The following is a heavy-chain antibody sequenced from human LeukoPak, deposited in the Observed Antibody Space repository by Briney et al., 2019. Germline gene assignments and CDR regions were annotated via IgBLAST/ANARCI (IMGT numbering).Heavy chain of an antibody. CDR3: ALLERRGYFDS. CDR2: ITGSGGGT. Sequence: GGSLRLSCLASGFTFSNFTMNWVRQAPGKGLEWVSAITGSGGGTYYADSVKGRFTISRDNSKNTLYLQMNNLRVEDTAVYYCALLERRGYFDSWGQGTLVTVSS. CDR1: GFTFSNFT. D-gene: IGHD1-1*01. J-gene: IGHJ4*02. V-gene: IGHV3-23*01.